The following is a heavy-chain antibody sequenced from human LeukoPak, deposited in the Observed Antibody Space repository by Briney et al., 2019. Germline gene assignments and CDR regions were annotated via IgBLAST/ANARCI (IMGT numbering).Heavy chain of an antibody. V-gene: IGHV3-23*01. Sequence: GALRLSCAASGFTFSSYAMSWVRQAPGKGLEWVSAISGSGGSTYYADSVKGRFTISRDNPKNTLYLQMNSLRAEDTAVYYCAKDGRLTMVRGVISRYYFDYWGQGTLVTVSS. CDR1: GFTFSSYA. CDR2: ISGSGGST. J-gene: IGHJ4*02. D-gene: IGHD3-10*01. CDR3: AKDGRLTMVRGVISRYYFDY.